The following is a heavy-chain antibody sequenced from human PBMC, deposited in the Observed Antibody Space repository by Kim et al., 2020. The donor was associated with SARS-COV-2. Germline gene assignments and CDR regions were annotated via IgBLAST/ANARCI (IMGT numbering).Heavy chain of an antibody. CDR3: ARQKWLTWIDY. V-gene: IGHV5-10-1*01. D-gene: IGHD5-12*01. CDR2: YT. Sequence: YTNYSPSFQGHVTISADKSISTAYLQWSSLKASDTAMYYCARQKWLTWIDYWGQGTLVTVSS. J-gene: IGHJ4*02.